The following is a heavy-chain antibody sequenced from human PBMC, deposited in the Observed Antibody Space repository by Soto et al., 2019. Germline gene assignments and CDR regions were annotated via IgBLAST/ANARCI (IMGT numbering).Heavy chain of an antibody. V-gene: IGHV3-7*05. CDR1: GFTFSDFW. CDR3: ARGGSHSSDS. CDR2: IKEDGSET. Sequence: EVQLVESGGNLVQPGGSLRLSCAASGFTFSDFWMSWFRRAPGRGLEWVANIKEDGSETYYVDSVEGRFTIYRDNAKKSLYLHMNSLRAEDTALYYCARGGSHSSDSWGQGALVTVSS. D-gene: IGHD1-26*01. J-gene: IGHJ4*02.